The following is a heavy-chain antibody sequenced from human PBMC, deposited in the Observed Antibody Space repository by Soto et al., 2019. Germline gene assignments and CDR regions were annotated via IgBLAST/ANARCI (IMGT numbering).Heavy chain of an antibody. CDR1: GGSISSYY. CDR3: ARSDGRY. V-gene: IGHV4-59*01. Sequence: PSEPMSDTCTVAGGSISSYYWSWIRQPPGKGLEWIGYIYYSGSTNYNPSLKSRVTISVDTSKNQFSLKLSSVTAADTAVYYCARSDGRYWGQGTLVTVSS. J-gene: IGHJ4*02. CDR2: IYYSGST.